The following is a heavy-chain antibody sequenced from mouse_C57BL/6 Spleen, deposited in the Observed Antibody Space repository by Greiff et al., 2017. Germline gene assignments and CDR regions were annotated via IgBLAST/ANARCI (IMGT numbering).Heavy chain of an antibody. D-gene: IGHD1-1*01. Sequence: QVQLQQSGAELVKPGASVKISCKASGYAFSSYWMNWVKQRPGKGLEWIGQFDPGDGDTNYNGKFKGKATLTADKSSSTAYMQLSSLTSEYSAVYFCVRSKSYDSYAMDYWSQGTSGTVSA. CDR2: FDPGDGDT. V-gene: IGHV1-80*01. CDR1: GYAFSSYW. J-gene: IGHJ4*01. CDR3: VRSKSYDSYAMDY.